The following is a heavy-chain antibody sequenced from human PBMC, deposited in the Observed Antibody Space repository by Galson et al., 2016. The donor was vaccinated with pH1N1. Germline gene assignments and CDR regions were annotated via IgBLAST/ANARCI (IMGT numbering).Heavy chain of an antibody. D-gene: IGHD3-10*02. V-gene: IGHV3-23*01. CDR3: ARDNLRGSGSPDASDV. J-gene: IGHJ3*01. Sequence: LRLSCAASGSTLSSYWMSWVRQAPGKGLEWVSAISGSGGYTYFADSVQGRFTISRDNSKNTLYLQMNTLRAEDTAVYYCARDNLRGSGSPDASDVWGQGTMVTVSS. CDR2: ISGSGGYT. CDR1: GSTLSSYW.